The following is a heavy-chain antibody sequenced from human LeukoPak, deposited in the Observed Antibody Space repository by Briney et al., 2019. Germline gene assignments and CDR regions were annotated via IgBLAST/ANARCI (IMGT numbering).Heavy chain of an antibody. CDR1: GGSISSSSYY. CDR3: ARHHYYDSSP. V-gene: IGHV4-39*01. Sequence: SETLSLTCTVSGGSISSSSYYWGWIRQPPGKGLEWTGSIYYSGSTYYNPSLKSRVTISVDTSKNQFSLKLSSVTAADTAVYYCARHHYYDSSPWGQGTLVTVSS. J-gene: IGHJ5*02. D-gene: IGHD3-22*01. CDR2: IYYSGST.